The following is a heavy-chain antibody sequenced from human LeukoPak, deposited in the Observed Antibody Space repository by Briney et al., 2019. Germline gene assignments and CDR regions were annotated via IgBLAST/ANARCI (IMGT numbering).Heavy chain of an antibody. D-gene: IGHD4-17*01. Sequence: PSETLSLTCTVSGGSVSSGSYYWSWIRQPPEKGLEWIGYIYYSGSTNYNPSLKSRVTISVDTSKNQFSLKLSSVTAADTAVYYCARAGYGDYADAFDIWGQGTMVTVSS. J-gene: IGHJ3*02. CDR1: GGSVSSGSYY. CDR3: ARAGYGDYADAFDI. CDR2: IYYSGST. V-gene: IGHV4-61*01.